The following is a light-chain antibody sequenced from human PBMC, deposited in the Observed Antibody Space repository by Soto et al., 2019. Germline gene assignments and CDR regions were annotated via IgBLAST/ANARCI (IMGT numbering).Light chain of an antibody. V-gene: IGKV3D-15*01. CDR2: GAS. CDR3: QQYNRSPLT. CDR1: QSISSN. J-gene: IGKJ4*01. Sequence: EIVMTQSPATLSVSPGERATLSCRASQSISSNLVWYQQKPGQAPRLLIYGASTRATGIPARFSGSGSGTEFTLTISSLQSEDFAVYSGQQYNRSPLTFGGGTKLEIK.